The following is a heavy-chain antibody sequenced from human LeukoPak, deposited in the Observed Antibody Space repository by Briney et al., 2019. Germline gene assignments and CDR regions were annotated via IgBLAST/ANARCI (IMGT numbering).Heavy chain of an antibody. J-gene: IGHJ4*02. Sequence: GGSLRLSCAASGXTFSGSAVHWVRQASGKGLEWVGRIRSTANNYATAYAASVKGRFTISRDDSKNTAYLQMNSLKTEDTAVYYCTRNPLDTSMAGSWGQGTLVTVSS. CDR3: TRNPLDTSMAGS. CDR1: GXTFSGSA. D-gene: IGHD5-18*01. V-gene: IGHV3-73*01. CDR2: IRSTANNYAT.